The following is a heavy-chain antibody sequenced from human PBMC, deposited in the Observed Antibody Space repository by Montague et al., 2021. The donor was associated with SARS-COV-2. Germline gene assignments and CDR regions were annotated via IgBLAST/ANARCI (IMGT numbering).Heavy chain of an antibody. D-gene: IGHD3-10*01. CDR2: IFRSGAT. CDR1: GGSISPYY. V-gene: IGHV4-59*01. CDR3: ARTSRGSRYFYGVDV. Sequence: SETLSLTCTVSGGSISPYYWSWIRQPPGMGLALIGYIFRSGATNYNPPLKSRVIISLDTSKSQFSLRLSSVTAADTAIYYCARTSRGSRYFYGVDVWGQGTTVTVSS. J-gene: IGHJ6*02.